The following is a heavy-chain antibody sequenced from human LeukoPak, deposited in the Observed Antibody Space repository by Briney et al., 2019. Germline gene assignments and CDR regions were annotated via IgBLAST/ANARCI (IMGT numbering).Heavy chain of an antibody. Sequence: RGGSLRLSCAASGFTFSDFWMYWVRQAPGKGLVWISNINEYGTTAYADSVKGRFTISRDNAKNILYLQMNSLRAEDTAVYYCARVRGGNWGRGTLVTVSS. CDR1: GFTFSDFW. CDR2: INEYGTT. J-gene: IGHJ4*02. D-gene: IGHD3-16*01. CDR3: ARVRGGN. V-gene: IGHV3-74*01.